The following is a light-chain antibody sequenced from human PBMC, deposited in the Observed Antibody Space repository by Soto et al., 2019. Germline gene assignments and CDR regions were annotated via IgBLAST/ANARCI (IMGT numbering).Light chain of an antibody. CDR1: QNLGTLY. CDR2: SAS. Sequence: EIVLAQSPATLSLSPGERGTLSCRASQNLGTLYLAWFQQKSGQAPRLLIYSASRRATGIPARFSGSGSGTDFTLTISSLEPKDFAIYYCQQRSSWPGTFGQGTKVDIK. V-gene: IGKV3-11*01. J-gene: IGKJ1*01. CDR3: QQRSSWPGT.